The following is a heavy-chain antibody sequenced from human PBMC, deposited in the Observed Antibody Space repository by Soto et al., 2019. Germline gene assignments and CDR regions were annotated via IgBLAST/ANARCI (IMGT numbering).Heavy chain of an antibody. Sequence: GGSLRLSCAASGFTFSSFAMSWVRQAPGKGLDWVSAISGSGGSTYSADSVKGRFTISRDNSKNTLYLQMDSLRAEDTAVYYCARGDYFDRRFDYWGQGTLVTVSS. CDR2: ISGSGGST. D-gene: IGHD3-22*01. CDR1: GFTFSSFA. J-gene: IGHJ4*02. CDR3: ARGDYFDRRFDY. V-gene: IGHV3-23*01.